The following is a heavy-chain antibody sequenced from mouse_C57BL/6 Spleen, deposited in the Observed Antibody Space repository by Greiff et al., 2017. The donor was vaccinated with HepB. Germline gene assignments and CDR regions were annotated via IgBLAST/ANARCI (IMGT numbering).Heavy chain of an antibody. CDR3: ARSYYSNYGFAY. V-gene: IGHV1-53*01. Sequence: QVQLQQPGTELVKPGASVKLSCKASGYTFTSYWMHWVKQRPGQGLEWIGNINPSNGGTYYNEKFKSKATLTVDKSTSTAYMQLSSLTSEDSAVYYCARSYYSNYGFAYWGQGTLVTVSA. J-gene: IGHJ3*01. CDR1: GYTFTSYW. CDR2: INPSNGGT. D-gene: IGHD2-5*01.